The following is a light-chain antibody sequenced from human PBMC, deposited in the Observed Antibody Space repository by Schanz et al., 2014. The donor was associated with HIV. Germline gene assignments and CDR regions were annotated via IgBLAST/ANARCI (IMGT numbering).Light chain of an antibody. CDR3: QHYDDLPYA. J-gene: IGKJ5*01. V-gene: IGKV1-39*01. CDR1: QSISSY. Sequence: DIQMTQSPSSLSASVGDRVTITCRASQSISSYLNWYQQKPGKAPKLLIYAASSLQSGVPSRFSGSGSGTEFTLTISSLQPEDFATYYCQHYDDLPYAFGQGTRVEIK. CDR2: AAS.